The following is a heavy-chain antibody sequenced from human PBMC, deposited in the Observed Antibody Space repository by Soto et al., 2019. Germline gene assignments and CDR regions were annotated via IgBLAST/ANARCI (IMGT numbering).Heavy chain of an antibody. Sequence: SETLSLTCTVSGGSISSYYWSWIRQPPGKGLEWIGYIYYSGSTNYNPSLKSRVTISVDTSKNQFSLKLSSVTAADTAVYYCARDGGGYRHKPFAYWGQGTLVTVSS. CDR2: IYYSGST. V-gene: IGHV4-59*01. D-gene: IGHD5-12*01. CDR3: ARDGGGYRHKPFAY. CDR1: GGSISSYY. J-gene: IGHJ4*02.